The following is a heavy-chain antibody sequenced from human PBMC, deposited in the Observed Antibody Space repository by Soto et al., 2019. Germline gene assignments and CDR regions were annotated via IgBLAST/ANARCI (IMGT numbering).Heavy chain of an antibody. CDR2: IIPIFGTA. Sequence: QVQLVQSGAEVKKPGSSVKVSCKASGGTFSSYAISWVRQAPGQGLEWMGGIIPIFGTANYAQKFQGRVTITADESKSTAYMELRSMRSEDTVVYYCARGDCGGECLGAYYYYCMDVWGQGTTVTVSS. V-gene: IGHV1-69*01. J-gene: IGHJ6*02. D-gene: IGHD2-21*01. CDR3: ARGDCGGECLGAYYYYCMDV. CDR1: GGTFSSYA.